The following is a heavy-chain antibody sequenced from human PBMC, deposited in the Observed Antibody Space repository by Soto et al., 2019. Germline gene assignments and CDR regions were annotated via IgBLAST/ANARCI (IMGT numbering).Heavy chain of an antibody. CDR1: GGSISSYY. V-gene: IGHV4-59*01. D-gene: IGHD3-22*01. CDR3: ARGRTFYSDNGGYFNY. Sequence: SETLSLTCTVSGGSISSYYWSWIRQPPGKGLGWIGYIYSSGSTNYNPSLQSRVTISIDTSKNQFSLNLNSVTAADTAVYYCARGRTFYSDNGGYFNYWGQGTLVTVSS. CDR2: IYSSGST. J-gene: IGHJ4*02.